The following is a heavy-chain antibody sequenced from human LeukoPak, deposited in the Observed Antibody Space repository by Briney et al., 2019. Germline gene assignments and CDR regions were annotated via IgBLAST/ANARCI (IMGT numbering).Heavy chain of an antibody. Sequence: SETLSLTCAVYGGSFSGYYWSWIRQPPGKGLEWIGEINHSGSTNYNPSLKSRVTISVDTSKNQFSLKLSSVTAADTAVYYCARDDSYCGGDCSLGWFDPWGQGTLVTVSS. J-gene: IGHJ5*02. D-gene: IGHD2-21*02. CDR1: GGSFSGYY. V-gene: IGHV4-34*01. CDR3: ARDDSYCGGDCSLGWFDP. CDR2: INHSGST.